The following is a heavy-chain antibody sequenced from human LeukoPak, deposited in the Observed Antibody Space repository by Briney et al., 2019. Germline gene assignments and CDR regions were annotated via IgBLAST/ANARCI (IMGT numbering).Heavy chain of an antibody. J-gene: IGHJ2*01. CDR1: GVSISSSRYY. CDR2: ISYTGRT. Sequence: SETLSLTCSVSGVSISSSRYYWGWIRQPPGKGLEWIGSISYTGRTHYNPSLKSRVTISVDMSKNRFSLKLNSVTAADTAVYYCARLSGPLGFCSGGSCYSDWYFDLWGRGTLVTVSS. CDR3: ARLSGPLGFCSGGSCYSDWYFDL. D-gene: IGHD2-15*01. V-gene: IGHV4-39*01.